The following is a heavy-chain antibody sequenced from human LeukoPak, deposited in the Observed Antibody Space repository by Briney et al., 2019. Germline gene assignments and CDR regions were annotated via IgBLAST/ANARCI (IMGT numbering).Heavy chain of an antibody. CDR3: AKERWDV. CDR2: ISGTDGST. J-gene: IGHJ6*02. CDR1: GFTFSSYV. V-gene: IGHV3-23*01. Sequence: GSLRLSCAASGFTFSSYVMSWVRQAPGKGLEWVSTISGTDGSTYYADSVKGRFTISRDNSKNTLYLQMSSLRAEDTAVYYCAKERWDVWGQGAMVTVSS.